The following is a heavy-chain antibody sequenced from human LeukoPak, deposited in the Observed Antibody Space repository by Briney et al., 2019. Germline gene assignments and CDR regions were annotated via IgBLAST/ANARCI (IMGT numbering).Heavy chain of an antibody. D-gene: IGHD2-21*02. J-gene: IGHJ4*02. CDR2: ISYNAGYK. CDR1: GFTFSNYG. Sequence: PGRSLRLSCAASGFTFSNYGLHWVRQAPGKGLEWVAVISYNAGYKHYTDSVKGRFTISRDDSKSTAYLQMNSLRAEDTALYYCAREPIDGDCQFDYWGQGTLVTVSS. CDR3: AREPIDGDCQFDY. V-gene: IGHV3-30*12.